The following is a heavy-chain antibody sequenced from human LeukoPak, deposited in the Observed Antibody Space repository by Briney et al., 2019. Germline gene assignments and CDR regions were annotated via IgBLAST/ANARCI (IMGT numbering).Heavy chain of an antibody. CDR1: RFTFCSFA. CDR3: ARDGRDSSGWYRNFDY. CDR2: LSYDRRNK. J-gene: IGHJ4*02. Sequence: GGSLRRSCAGSRFTFCSFARHRLPPAQGKELVGVAVLSYDRRNKYHAESVEGRFTISRDNSKNTLYLQLNSLRAEDTAVYYCARDGRDSSGWYRNFDYWGQGTLVTVS. D-gene: IGHD6-19*01. V-gene: IGHV3-30*04.